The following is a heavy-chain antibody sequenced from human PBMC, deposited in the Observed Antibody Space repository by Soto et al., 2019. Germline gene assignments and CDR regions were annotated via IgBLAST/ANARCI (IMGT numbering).Heavy chain of an antibody. CDR3: ARGGYYDSSGYPTSYSMDV. CDR1: GYTFTSYD. J-gene: IGHJ6*02. D-gene: IGHD3-22*01. CDR2: MNPNSGNT. V-gene: IGHV1-8*01. Sequence: EASVKFYCKASGYTFTSYDINWVRQATGQGLEWMGWMNPNSGNTGYAQKFQGRVTMTRNTSISTAYMELSSLRSEDTAVYYCARGGYYDSSGYPTSYSMDVWGQGTTVTVS.